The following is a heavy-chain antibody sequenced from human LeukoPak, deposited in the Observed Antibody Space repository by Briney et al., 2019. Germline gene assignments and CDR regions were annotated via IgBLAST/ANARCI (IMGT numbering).Heavy chain of an antibody. V-gene: IGHV3-30*02. J-gene: IGHJ4*02. D-gene: IGHD3-10*01. CDR3: AKVRPYGSGSYYTLPDGDY. CDR2: IRYDGSNK. Sequence: PGGSLRLSCAASGFTFSSYGMHWVRQAPGKGLEWVAFIRYDGSNKYYADSVKGRFTISRDNSKNTLYLQMNSLRAEDTAVYYCAKVRPYGSGSYYTLPDGDYWGQGTLVTVSS. CDR1: GFTFSSYG.